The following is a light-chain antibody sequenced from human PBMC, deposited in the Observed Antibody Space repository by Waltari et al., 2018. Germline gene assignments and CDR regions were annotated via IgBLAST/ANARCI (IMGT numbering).Light chain of an antibody. CDR2: CAS. CDR1: QTVSGTY. CDR3: QQYHNSPLYS. V-gene: IGKV3-20*01. Sequence: DIVLTQSPGTLSLSPGERATLSCRASQTVSGTYLAWYQQKPGQAPRLLIFCASSRATGVPDRFIGSGSGTDFTLTISRLEPEDFAVYYCQQYHNSPLYSFGQGTKLEIK. J-gene: IGKJ2*03.